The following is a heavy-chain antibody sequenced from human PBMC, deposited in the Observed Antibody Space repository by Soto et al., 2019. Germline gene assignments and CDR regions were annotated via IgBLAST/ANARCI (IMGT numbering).Heavy chain of an antibody. Sequence: GGSLRLSSAASGFTSSSYSMSWVRQAAGKGLEWVSSISSSSRYIYYADSVKGRFTISRDNAKNSLYLQRNSLRAEDTAVYYCARDLIVGSKARGYSGMDVWGKETTVTV. CDR1: GFTSSSYS. J-gene: IGHJ6*04. D-gene: IGHD1-26*01. V-gene: IGHV3-21*01. CDR3: ARDLIVGSKARGYSGMDV. CDR2: ISSSSRYI.